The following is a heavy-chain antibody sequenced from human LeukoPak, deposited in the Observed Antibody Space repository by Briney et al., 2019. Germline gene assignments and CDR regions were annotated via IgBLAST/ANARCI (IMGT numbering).Heavy chain of an antibody. CDR1: GFTFSSYA. D-gene: IGHD3-10*01. V-gene: IGHV3-30*04. CDR2: ISYDGSNK. CDR3: ARPDVSYYGSESFDY. J-gene: IGHJ4*02. Sequence: PGRSLRLSCAASGFTFSSYAMHWVRQAPGKGLEWVAVISYDGSNKYYADSVKGRFTISRDNSKNTLYLQMNSLRAEDTAVYYCARPDVSYYGSESFDYWGQGTLVTVSS.